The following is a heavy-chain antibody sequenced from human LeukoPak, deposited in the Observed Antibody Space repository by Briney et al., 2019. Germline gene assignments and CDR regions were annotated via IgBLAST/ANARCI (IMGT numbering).Heavy chain of an antibody. Sequence: GGSLRLSCAASGFTFSNYAMNWVRQAPGKGLEWVSGITGNGGFTYYADSVKGRFTISRDNSRSTLYLQINSPRAEDTAIYYCAKGTLQQFDYWGQGTLVTVSS. CDR3: AKGTLQQFDY. D-gene: IGHD1-1*01. CDR1: GFTFSNYA. CDR2: ITGNGGFT. J-gene: IGHJ4*02. V-gene: IGHV3-23*01.